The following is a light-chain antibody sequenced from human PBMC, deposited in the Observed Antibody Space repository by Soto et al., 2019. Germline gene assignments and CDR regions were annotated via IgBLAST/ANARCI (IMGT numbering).Light chain of an antibody. V-gene: IGLV2-23*01. CDR1: TGFVGTYHV. CDR3: GSYVWTSLSV. CDR2: ERT. Sequence: QCALTQPVSVAGSAVQSITISRTGTTGFVGTYHVVAWYQQHPWTAPQILIYERTKRPSGVSNRCSGSSSGSPASLTILGLQTEDQADNYCGSYVWTSLSVLGSWTNVNV. J-gene: IGLJ1*01.